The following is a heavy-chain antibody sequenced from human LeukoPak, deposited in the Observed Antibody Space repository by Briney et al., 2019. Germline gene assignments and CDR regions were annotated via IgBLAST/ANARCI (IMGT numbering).Heavy chain of an antibody. V-gene: IGHV3-7*03. J-gene: IGHJ6*02. D-gene: IGHD3-16*01. CDR2: INHNGNVN. Sequence: GGSLRLSCAASGFTFSSYWMNWARQAPGKGLEWVASINHNGNVNYYVDSVKGRFTISRDNAKNSLYLQMSNLRAEDTAAYFCARGGGLDVWGQGATVTVSS. CDR3: ARGGGLDV. CDR1: GFTFSSYW.